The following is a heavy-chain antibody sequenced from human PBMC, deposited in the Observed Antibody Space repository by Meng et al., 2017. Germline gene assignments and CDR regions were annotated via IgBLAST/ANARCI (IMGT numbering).Heavy chain of an antibody. D-gene: IGHD6-19*01. CDR1: GYTFTSDG. V-gene: IGHV1-18*01. CDR2: ISAYNGNT. CDR3: ARAGIAVAGPDY. Sequence: QGYVVQSGAGVKKPGASGKVSYKASGYTFTSDGISWVRQAPGQGLEWMGWISAYNGNTNYAQKLQGRVTMTTDTSTSTAYMELRSLRSDDTAVYYCARAGIAVAGPDYWGQGTLVTVSS. J-gene: IGHJ4*02.